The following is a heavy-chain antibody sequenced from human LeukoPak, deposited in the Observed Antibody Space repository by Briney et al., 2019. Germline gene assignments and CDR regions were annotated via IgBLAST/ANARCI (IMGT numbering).Heavy chain of an antibody. Sequence: GGSLRLSCAASGFTFSSYWMHWVRQAPGKGLVWVSRINTDGSSTDYADSVKGRFSISRDNAKNTLYLQMNSLRDEDTAAYYCARGSGTGDVWGKGTTVTVSS. J-gene: IGHJ6*04. D-gene: IGHD3-3*01. CDR1: GFTFSSYW. CDR2: INTDGSST. V-gene: IGHV3-74*01. CDR3: ARGSGTGDV.